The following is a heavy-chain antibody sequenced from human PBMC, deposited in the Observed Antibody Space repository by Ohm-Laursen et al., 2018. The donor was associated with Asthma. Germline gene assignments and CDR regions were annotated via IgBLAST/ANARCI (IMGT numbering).Heavy chain of an antibody. CDR1: GFTFSSYG. V-gene: IGHV3-30*03. CDR3: ARVSKYSSSWYQIDH. D-gene: IGHD6-13*01. Sequence: SLRLSCTASGFTFSSYGMHWVRQAPGKGLEWVAVISYDGSNKYYADSVKGRFTISRDNSKNTLYLQMNSLRAEDTAVYYCARVSKYSSSWYQIDHWGQGTLVTVSS. J-gene: IGHJ4*02. CDR2: ISYDGSNK.